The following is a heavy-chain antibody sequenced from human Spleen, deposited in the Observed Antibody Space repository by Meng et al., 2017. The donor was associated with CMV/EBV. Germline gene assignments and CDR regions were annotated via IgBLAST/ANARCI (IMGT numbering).Heavy chain of an antibody. CDR3: VRIPAAISRAGDY. J-gene: IGHJ4*02. D-gene: IGHD2-2*01. CDR2: MNPNTDNT. CDR1: GYTFIDYD. Sequence: KASGYTFIDYDLNWVRQAAGQGLEWMGWMNPNTDNTRYAQKFQGRVTMTRDTSTSTAYMELSSLRSDDTAVYFCVRIPAAISRAGDYWGQGTRVTVSS. V-gene: IGHV1-8*01.